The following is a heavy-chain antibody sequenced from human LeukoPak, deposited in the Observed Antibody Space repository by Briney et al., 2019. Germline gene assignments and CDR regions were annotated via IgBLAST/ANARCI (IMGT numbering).Heavy chain of an antibody. V-gene: IGHV3-23*01. CDR2: ISGSGGST. CDR1: GFTFTTYA. Sequence: GGSLRLSCAASGFTFTTYAMSWARQAPGKGLEWVSAISGSGGSTYYADSVKGRFTISRDNSKNTLCLQMNSLRAEDTAVYYCAKGYPYCSSTSCYRGDYYYGMDVWGQGTTVTVSS. CDR3: AKGYPYCSSTSCYRGDYYYGMDV. D-gene: IGHD2-2*02. J-gene: IGHJ6*02.